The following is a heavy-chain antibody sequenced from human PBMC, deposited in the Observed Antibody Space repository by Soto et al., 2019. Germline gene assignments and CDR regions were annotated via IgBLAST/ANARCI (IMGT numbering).Heavy chain of an antibody. J-gene: IGHJ4*02. CDR1: GGSFSGYP. V-gene: IGHV4-34*01. CDR3: ARADYYGSGSLAPRIDY. CDR2: INHSGST. D-gene: IGHD3-10*01. Sequence: QVQLQQWGAGLLKPSETLSLTCAVYGGSFSGYPWSWIRQPPGKGLEWIGEINHSGSTNYNPSLKSRVTISVDTSKNQFSLKLSSVTAADTAVYYCARADYYGSGSLAPRIDYWGQGTLVTVSS.